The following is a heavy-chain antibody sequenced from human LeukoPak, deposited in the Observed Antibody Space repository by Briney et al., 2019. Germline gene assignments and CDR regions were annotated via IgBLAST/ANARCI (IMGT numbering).Heavy chain of an antibody. Sequence: SETLSLTCTVSGGSVNDNNYYWGWIRQPPGKALEWLGYIYYSGGTTYNPSLKSRATLSVDTSKNQFSLKIFSVTAADTAVFYCARMYSTYWYYFDYWGQGIQVTVSS. D-gene: IGHD1-26*01. CDR1: GGSVNDNNYY. CDR2: IYYSGGT. J-gene: IGHJ4*02. V-gene: IGHV4-61*01. CDR3: ARMYSTYWYYFDY.